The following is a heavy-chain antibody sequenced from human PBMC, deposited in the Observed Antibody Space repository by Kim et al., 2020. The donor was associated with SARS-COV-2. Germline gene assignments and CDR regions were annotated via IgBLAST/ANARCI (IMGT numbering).Heavy chain of an antibody. J-gene: IGHJ4*02. V-gene: IGHV3-23*01. D-gene: IGHD6-19*01. Sequence: DSVKGRFTISRDNSKNTLYLQMNSLRAEDTAVYYCAKKSRLAVAGGYFDYWGQGTLVTVSS. CDR3: AKKSRLAVAGGYFDY.